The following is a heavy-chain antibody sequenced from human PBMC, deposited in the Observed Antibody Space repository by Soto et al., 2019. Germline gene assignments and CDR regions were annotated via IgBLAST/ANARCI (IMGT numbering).Heavy chain of an antibody. D-gene: IGHD3-3*02. J-gene: IGHJ6*02. CDR1: GYTFISYH. CDR2: INPTSVRT. Sequence: ASVKVSCKASGYTFISYHMHWVRQAPGQGLEWVGVINPTSVRTTYAQTFQGRVTMTRDTSTSIVYMELSSLRSEDTAVYYCAREKISRDYYYAMEVWGQGTTVTV. V-gene: IGHV1-46*01. CDR3: AREKISRDYYYAMEV.